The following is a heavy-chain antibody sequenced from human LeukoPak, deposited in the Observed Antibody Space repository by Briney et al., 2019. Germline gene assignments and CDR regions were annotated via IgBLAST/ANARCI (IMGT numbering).Heavy chain of an antibody. CDR3: AREANAFDI. J-gene: IGHJ3*02. CDR1: GFTFNTYV. Sequence: GGSLRLSCAASGFTFNTYVMHWVRQSPGKGLEWVEGLSQDGSNEYYADSVKGRFTISRDNSKNTLYVQVNSLRVDDTAVYYCAREANAFDIWGQGTMVTVSS. V-gene: IGHV3-30*04. CDR2: LSQDGSNE.